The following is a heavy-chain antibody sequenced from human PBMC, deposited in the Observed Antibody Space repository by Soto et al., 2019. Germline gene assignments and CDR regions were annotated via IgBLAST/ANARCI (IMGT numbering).Heavy chain of an antibody. CDR2: INDRGPI. Sequence: QVQLQQWGAGPLRPLETLSLTCGVSGGSFSGYYWAWIRQSPGKGLEWIGEINDRGPINYNPSLKSRVSISVDTSKNHYSLNLRSVTAAATAVYYCARESHDILTGPPWVWYFDLWGRGTLVTVSS. D-gene: IGHD3-9*01. V-gene: IGHV4-34*01. CDR3: ARESHDILTGPPWVWYFDL. CDR1: GGSFSGYY. J-gene: IGHJ2*01.